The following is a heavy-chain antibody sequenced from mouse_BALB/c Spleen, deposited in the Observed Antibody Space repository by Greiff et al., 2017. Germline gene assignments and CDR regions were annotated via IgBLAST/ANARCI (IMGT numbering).Heavy chain of an antibody. CDR3: ALLLDYAMDY. V-gene: IGHV1-7*01. CDR2: INPSTGYT. Sequence: VQLQQSGAELAKPGASVKMSCKASGYTFTSYWMHWVKQRPGQGLEWIGYINPSTGYTEYNQKFKDKATLTADKSSSTAYMQLSSLTSEDSAVYYCALLLDYAMDYWGQGTSVTVSS. J-gene: IGHJ4*01. D-gene: IGHD2-1*01. CDR1: GYTFTSYW.